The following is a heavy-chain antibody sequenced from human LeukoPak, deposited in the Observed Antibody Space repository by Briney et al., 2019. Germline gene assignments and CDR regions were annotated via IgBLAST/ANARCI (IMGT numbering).Heavy chain of an antibody. CDR3: AIGDTDDFRDS. V-gene: IGHV1-18*01. Sequence: GASVKVSCKTSVNIFPKYGVNWVRQAPGRGLEWMGWISAYTGEAVYAPDLQDRVTMTTDTSTNTAYMDLRSLRSDDTAFYFCAIGDTDDFRDSWGQGSLVAASS. J-gene: IGHJ4*02. CDR2: ISAYTGEA. CDR1: VNIFPKYG. D-gene: IGHD2-21*02.